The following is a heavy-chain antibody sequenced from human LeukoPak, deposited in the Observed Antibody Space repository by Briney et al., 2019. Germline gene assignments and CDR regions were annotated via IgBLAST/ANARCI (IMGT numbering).Heavy chain of an antibody. V-gene: IGHV3-23*01. Sequence: PGGSLRLSCAASGFTFSSYAMSWVRQAPGKGLEWVSAISGSGGSTYYADSVKGRFTISRDNSKDTLYLQMNSLRAEDTAVYYCAKDPPRGYSGYDSSHWGQGTLVTVSS. D-gene: IGHD5-12*01. CDR2: ISGSGGST. CDR3: AKDPPRGYSGYDSSH. J-gene: IGHJ4*02. CDR1: GFTFSSYA.